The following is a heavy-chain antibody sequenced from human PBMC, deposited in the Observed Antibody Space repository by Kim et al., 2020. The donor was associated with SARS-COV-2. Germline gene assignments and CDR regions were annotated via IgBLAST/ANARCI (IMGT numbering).Heavy chain of an antibody. J-gene: IGHJ4*02. Sequence: DSVKGRFTISRDNSKNTLYLQMDSLRAEDTAIYYCAKNSVSGGNSWPLHYWGQGTLVTVSS. D-gene: IGHD2-2*01. V-gene: IGHV3-23*01. CDR3: AKNSVSGGNSWPLHY.